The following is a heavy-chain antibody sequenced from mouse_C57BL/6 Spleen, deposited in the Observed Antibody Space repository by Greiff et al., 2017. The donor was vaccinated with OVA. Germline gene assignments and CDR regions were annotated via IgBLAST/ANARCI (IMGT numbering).Heavy chain of an antibody. J-gene: IGHJ2*01. D-gene: IGHD1-1*01. CDR1: GFSLSTFGMG. Sequence: QVTLKESGPGILQPSQTLSLPCSFSGFSLSTFGMGVGWIRQPSGKGLEWLAHIGWDDDKYYNPTLKSRLTISKDTSKNQVFLKIANVDTADTATYYCARIDYYGSSYHFDYWGQGTTLTVSS. V-gene: IGHV8-8*01. CDR2: IGWDDDK. CDR3: ARIDYYGSSYHFDY.